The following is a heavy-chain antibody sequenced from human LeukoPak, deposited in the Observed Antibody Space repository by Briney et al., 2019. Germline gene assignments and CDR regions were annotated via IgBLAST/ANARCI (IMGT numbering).Heavy chain of an antibody. V-gene: IGHV3-21*01. Sequence: GGSLRLSCAASGFTFSSYSMNWVRRAPGKGLEWVSSISSSSSYIYYAVSVKGRFTISRDEAENSLFLQMNSLRAEDTAVYYCARQAYDAFDIWGQGTMVTVS. CDR2: ISSSSSYI. CDR1: GFTFSSYS. J-gene: IGHJ3*02. CDR3: ARQAYDAFDI.